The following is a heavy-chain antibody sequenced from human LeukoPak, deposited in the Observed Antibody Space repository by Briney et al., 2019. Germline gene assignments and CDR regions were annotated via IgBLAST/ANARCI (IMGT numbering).Heavy chain of an antibody. V-gene: IGHV1-69*13. Sequence: ASVKVSCKASGGTFSSYAISWVRQAPGQGLEWMGGIIPIFGTANYAQKFQGRVTITADESTSTAYMELSSLRSEDTAVHYCARGFGVAVAGLFDYWGQGTLVTVSS. D-gene: IGHD6-19*01. CDR3: ARGFGVAVAGLFDY. CDR2: IIPIFGTA. CDR1: GGTFSSYA. J-gene: IGHJ4*02.